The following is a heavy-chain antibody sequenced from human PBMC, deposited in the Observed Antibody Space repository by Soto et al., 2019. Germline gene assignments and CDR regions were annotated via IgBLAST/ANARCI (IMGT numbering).Heavy chain of an antibody. CDR1: GYSFTSYW. V-gene: IGHV5-51*01. CDR3: ARHTKAWIQLWNHYYYYGMDV. J-gene: IGHJ6*02. CDR2: IYPGDSDT. Sequence: LGESLKISCKGSGYSFTSYWIGWVRQMPGKGLEWMGIIYPGDSDTRYSPSFQGQVTISADKSISTAYLQWSSLKASDTAMYYCARHTKAWIQLWNHYYYYGMDVWGQGTTVTVSS. D-gene: IGHD5-18*01.